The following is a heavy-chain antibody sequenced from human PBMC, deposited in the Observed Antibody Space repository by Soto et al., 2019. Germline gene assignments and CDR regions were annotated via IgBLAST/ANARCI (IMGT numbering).Heavy chain of an antibody. V-gene: IGHV2-70*13. Sequence: SGPTLVNPTETLTLTCTFSGFSLTSPGMCVSWIRQPPGKALEWLALIERDDDDIYYSTSLKTRLTISKDTRKNQVVLTMANMDPADTGTYYCARSIRGPRRFNGMDVWGQGTTVTSP. CDR2: IERDDDDI. D-gene: IGHD1-20*01. CDR3: ARSIRGPRRFNGMDV. J-gene: IGHJ6*02. CDR1: GFSLTSPGMC.